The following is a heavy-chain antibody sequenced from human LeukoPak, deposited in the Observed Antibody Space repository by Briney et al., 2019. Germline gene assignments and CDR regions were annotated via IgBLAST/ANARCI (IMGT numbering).Heavy chain of an antibody. CDR1: GFTFSSYS. D-gene: IGHD5-18*01. Sequence: GGSLRLSCAASGFTFSSYSMNWVRQAPGKGPEWVSSITRSNYIYYADSVKGRFTISRDNAKNSLYLQMNSLRAEDTAVYYCARAITNYGYIFDYWGQGTLVTVSS. CDR3: ARAITNYGYIFDY. V-gene: IGHV3-21*06. CDR2: ITRSNYI. J-gene: IGHJ4*02.